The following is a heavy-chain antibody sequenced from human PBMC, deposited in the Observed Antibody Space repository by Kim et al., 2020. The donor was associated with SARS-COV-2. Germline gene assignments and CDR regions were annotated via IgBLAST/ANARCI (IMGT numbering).Heavy chain of an antibody. Sequence: SETLSLTCTVSGVSMTYYHWSWIRQPPGNGLEWIGYINYDGSPKYAPSLTSRLTISVDTSKSQFSLKLSSVTAADTAVYFCGGYYKGQGGRGYWGQGILVTGSS. J-gene: IGHJ4*02. CDR2: INYDGSP. CDR1: GVSMTYYH. V-gene: IGHV4-59*01. D-gene: IGHD3-10*01. CDR3: GGYYKGQGGRGY.